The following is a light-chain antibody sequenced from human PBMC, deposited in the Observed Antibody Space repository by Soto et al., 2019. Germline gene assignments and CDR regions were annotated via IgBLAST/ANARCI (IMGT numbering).Light chain of an antibody. CDR2: DAS. J-gene: IGKJ3*01. CDR3: QHCDYLPI. CDR1: HDITSY. Sequence: DIQMTQSPSSLSASVGDRLTITCQASHDITSYLNWYQHKPGKAPKLLIYDASILEAGVPPRFSGSGSGTDFTLTISDLQPEDVATYYCQHCDYLPIFGPGTTVDF. V-gene: IGKV1-33*01.